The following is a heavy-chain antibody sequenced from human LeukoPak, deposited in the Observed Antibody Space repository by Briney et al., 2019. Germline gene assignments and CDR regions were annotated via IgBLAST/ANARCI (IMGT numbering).Heavy chain of an antibody. Sequence: GGSLRLSCAASGFTFSSYSMNWVRQAPGKGLEWVSYISSSSSTIYYADSVKGRFTISRDNSKNTLYLQMNSLRAEDTAVYYTTVTRNYYYYMDVWGKGTTVTVSS. D-gene: IGHD4-11*01. V-gene: IGHV3-48*01. CDR3: TVTRNYYYYMDV. J-gene: IGHJ6*03. CDR1: GFTFSSYS. CDR2: ISSSSSTI.